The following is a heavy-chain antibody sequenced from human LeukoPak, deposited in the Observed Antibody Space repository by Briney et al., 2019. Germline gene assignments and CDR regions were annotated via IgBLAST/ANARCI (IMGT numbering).Heavy chain of an antibody. J-gene: IGHJ6*03. Sequence: GGSLRLSCAASGFTFRSFAMSWVRQAPGKGLKWVATINDNGAGTYYADSVNGRFTVSRDNSYNTVSLQMNSLRAEDTAVYYCAKGLRTGVGPYMGYHYYMDVWGKGATVTVSS. D-gene: IGHD3-16*01. CDR1: GFTFRSFA. V-gene: IGHV3-23*01. CDR2: INDNGAGT. CDR3: AKGLRTGVGPYMGYHYYMDV.